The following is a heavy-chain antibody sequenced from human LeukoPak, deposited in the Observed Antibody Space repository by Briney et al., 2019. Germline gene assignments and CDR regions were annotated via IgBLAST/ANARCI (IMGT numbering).Heavy chain of an antibody. V-gene: IGHV3-53*01. J-gene: IGHJ4*02. Sequence: GGTLRLSCAASGFTFSSYGMSWVRQAPGKGLEWVSVIYGGGSTYYADSVKGLFTISRDNSKNTLYLQMNSLRAEDTAVYYCAREDTFAPFSYWGQGTLVTVSS. CDR2: IYGGGST. CDR1: GFTFSSYG. CDR3: AREDTFAPFSY. D-gene: IGHD5-18*01.